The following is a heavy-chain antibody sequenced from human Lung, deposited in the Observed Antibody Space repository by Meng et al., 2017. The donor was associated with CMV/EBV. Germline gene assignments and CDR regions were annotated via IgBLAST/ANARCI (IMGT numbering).Heavy chain of an antibody. CDR3: ARGDYYDSSGLDY. Sequence: LLVASGSGLKNPGARVTVSCKASGYTFTSYAINWVRQAPGQGLEWMGWINTNTGNPTYAQGFTGRFVFSLDTSVSTAYLQISSLKAEDTAVYYCARGDYYDSSGLDYWGQGTLVTVSS. J-gene: IGHJ4*02. D-gene: IGHD3-22*01. CDR1: GYTFTSYA. CDR2: INTNTGNP. V-gene: IGHV7-4-1*02.